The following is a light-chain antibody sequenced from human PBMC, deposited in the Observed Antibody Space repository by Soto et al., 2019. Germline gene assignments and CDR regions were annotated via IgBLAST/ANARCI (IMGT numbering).Light chain of an antibody. J-gene: IGKJ1*01. CDR1: QSVSSN. V-gene: IGKV3-20*01. CDR2: GAS. Sequence: EIVMTQSPATLSVSPGERATLSCRASQSVSSNLAWYQQKPGQAPRLLIYGASSRATGIPDRFSGSGSGTDFTLTINRLEPEDFAVYYCQQYSSSPATFGQGTKVDIK. CDR3: QQYSSSPAT.